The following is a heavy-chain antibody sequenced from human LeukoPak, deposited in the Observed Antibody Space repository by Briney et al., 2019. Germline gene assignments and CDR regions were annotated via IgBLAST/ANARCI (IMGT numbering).Heavy chain of an antibody. V-gene: IGHV4-4*07. CDR3: ARDGSSSSWYPYYYYYYGMDV. J-gene: IGHJ6*02. CDR2: IYTSGST. D-gene: IGHD6-13*01. Sequence: PSETLSLTCTVSGGSISSYYWSWIRQPAGKGLEWIGRIYTSGSTNYNPSLKSRVTMSVDTSKNQFSLKLSSVTAAVTAVYYCARDGSSSSWYPYYYYYYGMDVWGQGTTVTVSS. CDR1: GGSISSYY.